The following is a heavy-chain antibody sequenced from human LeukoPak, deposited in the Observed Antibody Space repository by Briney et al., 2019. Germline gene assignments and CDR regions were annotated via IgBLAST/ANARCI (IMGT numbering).Heavy chain of an antibody. J-gene: IGHJ4*02. CDR1: GYSFTSYW. D-gene: IGHD5-18*01. CDR2: IYPGDSDT. Sequence: GESLKISCKGSGYSFTSYWIGWVRQMPGKGLEWMGIIYPGDSDTRYSPSFQGQVTISADKSISTAYLQWSSLKASDTAMYYCARPEAEYSYATPFGYWGQGTLVTVSS. V-gene: IGHV5-51*01. CDR3: ARPEAEYSYATPFGY.